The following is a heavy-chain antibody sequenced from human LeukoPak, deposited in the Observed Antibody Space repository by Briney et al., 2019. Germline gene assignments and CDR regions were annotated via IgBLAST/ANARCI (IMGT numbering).Heavy chain of an antibody. CDR1: GGSINSGSYY. CDR3: ARVSYDSSGHSFDY. D-gene: IGHD3-22*01. V-gene: IGHV4-61*02. J-gene: IGHJ4*02. CDR2: IYTSGST. Sequence: SETLSLTCTVSGGSINSGSYYWSWIRQPAGKGLEWIGRIYTSGSTNYNPSLKSRVTISLDTSKSQFSLKLSSVTAADTAVYYCARVSYDSSGHSFDYWGQGTLVTVSS.